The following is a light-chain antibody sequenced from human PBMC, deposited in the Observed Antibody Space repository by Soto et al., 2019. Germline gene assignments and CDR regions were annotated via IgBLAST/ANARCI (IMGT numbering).Light chain of an antibody. J-gene: IGKJ1*01. Sequence: EIVLTQSPATLSLSPGERDTLSCRASQSVSSYLAWYQQKPGQAPRLLIYGASSRATGIPDRFSGSGSGTDFTLTISRLDPEDFAVYFCQQYGSSPRTFGQGTKVDIK. V-gene: IGKV3-20*01. CDR2: GAS. CDR1: QSVSSY. CDR3: QQYGSSPRT.